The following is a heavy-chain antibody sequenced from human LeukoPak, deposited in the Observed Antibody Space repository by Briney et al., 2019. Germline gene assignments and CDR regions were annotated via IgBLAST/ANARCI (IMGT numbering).Heavy chain of an antibody. CDR2: IAHDETNR. V-gene: IGHV3-30*04. J-gene: IGHJ4*02. CDR3: ARDLTPGAPDYFDS. Sequence: PGLSLTLSCATSGFTFGNYAMHWVRQAPGKGLEWVAVIAHDETNRFYADSVRGRFTISRDNSMNTLYLRMDSLRPDDTAVYFCARDLTPGAPDYFDSWGQGTLVTVSS. CDR1: GFTFGNYA. D-gene: IGHD2-2*01.